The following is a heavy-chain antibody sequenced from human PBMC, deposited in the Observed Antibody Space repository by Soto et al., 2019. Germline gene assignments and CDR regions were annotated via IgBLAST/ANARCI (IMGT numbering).Heavy chain of an antibody. CDR3: ARVGELLLGNYYYYMDV. J-gene: IGHJ6*03. Sequence: QVQLVQSGAEVKKPGASVKVSCKASGYTFTSYGISWVRQAPGQGLEWMGWISAYNGNTNYAQKLQGRVTMTTDTSTSTDYMELRSLRSDDTAVYYCARVGELLLGNYYYYMDVWGKGTTVTVSS. CDR1: GYTFTSYG. CDR2: ISAYNGNT. V-gene: IGHV1-18*01. D-gene: IGHD3-10*01.